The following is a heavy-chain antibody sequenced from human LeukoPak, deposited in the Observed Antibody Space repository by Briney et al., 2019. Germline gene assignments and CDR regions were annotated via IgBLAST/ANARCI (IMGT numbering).Heavy chain of an antibody. CDR1: RFTFSNYA. D-gene: IGHD5-18*01. J-gene: IGHJ4*02. CDR3: ARDLSGIAGYTYGRGIDY. Sequence: PGGSLRLSCAASRFTFSNYAMSWVRQAPGKGLEWVSSIRDSAYRTYYADSVKGRFTISRDNAKTSLYLQMNSLRAEDTAVYYCARDLSGIAGYTYGRGIDYWGQGTLVTVSS. V-gene: IGHV3-23*01. CDR2: IRDSAYRT.